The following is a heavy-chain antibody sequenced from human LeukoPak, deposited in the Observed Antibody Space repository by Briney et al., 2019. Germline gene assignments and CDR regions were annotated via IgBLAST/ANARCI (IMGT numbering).Heavy chain of an antibody. Sequence: SETLSLTCTVSGGSISSRSYYWGWIRQPPGKGLEWIGSISCSGTTYYNPSLKSRVTMSVDTSKNQFSLKLTSVTAADTAVYYCARGDRSDYRLYNWFDPWGQGTLVTVSS. CDR2: ISCSGTT. CDR1: GGSISSRSYY. V-gene: IGHV4-39*01. CDR3: ARGDRSDYRLYNWFDP. J-gene: IGHJ5*02. D-gene: IGHD3-22*01.